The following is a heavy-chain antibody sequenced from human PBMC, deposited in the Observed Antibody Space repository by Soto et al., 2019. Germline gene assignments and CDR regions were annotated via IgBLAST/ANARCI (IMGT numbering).Heavy chain of an antibody. CDR2: ITRSGTPI. V-gene: IGHV3-11*01. CDR3: AREKAGQFDY. CDR1: GFTFSNYY. Sequence: QVQLVESGGGLVKPGGSLRLSCAASGFTFSNYYMSWIRQAPGKGLEWLSYITRSGTPIYNTDSVKGRFTVSRDNGKNSLSLQMNNLRGDDTAVYYCAREKAGQFDYWGQGILVTVSS. D-gene: IGHD3-10*01. J-gene: IGHJ4*02.